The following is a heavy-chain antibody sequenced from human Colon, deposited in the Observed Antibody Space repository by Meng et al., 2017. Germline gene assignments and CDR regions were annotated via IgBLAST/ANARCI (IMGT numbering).Heavy chain of an antibody. J-gene: IGHJ5*02. Sequence: VQLMASGPGVVKPAGTLSLTCSVSGASISGDNWWSWVRQTPGKGLEWLGEIFHSGTSNYNPSLKSRVTISVDKSKNQFSLRLSSVTAADTAVYYCARRNSNNWFDPWGQGILVTVSS. CDR1: GASISGDNW. CDR2: IFHSGTS. V-gene: IGHV4-4*02. CDR3: ARRNSNNWFDP. D-gene: IGHD2/OR15-2a*01.